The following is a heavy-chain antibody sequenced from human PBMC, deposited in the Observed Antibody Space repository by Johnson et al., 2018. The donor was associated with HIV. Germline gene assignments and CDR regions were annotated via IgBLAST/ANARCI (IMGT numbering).Heavy chain of an antibody. CDR3: AKALRTGTPNDAFDI. D-gene: IGHD3-10*01. V-gene: IGHV3-43D*03. J-gene: IGHJ3*02. CDR2: ISWDGGST. Sequence: VQLVESAGVVVRPGGSLRLSCAASGFTFDDYAMHWVRQAPGKGLEWVSLISWDGGSTYYADSVKGRFTISRDNSKNSLYLQMNSLRAEDTALYYCAKALRTGTPNDAFDIWGQGTMVTVSS. CDR1: GFTFDDYA.